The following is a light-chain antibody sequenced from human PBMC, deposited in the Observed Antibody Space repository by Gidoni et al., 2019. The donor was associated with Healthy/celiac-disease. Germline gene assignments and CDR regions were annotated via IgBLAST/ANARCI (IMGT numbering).Light chain of an antibody. J-gene: IGKJ5*01. CDR3: QQYYTTSPT. Sequence: DIVMTQSPDSLAVSLGERATINCKSSQSVLYSSNNKNYLAWYQQKPGQPPKLLIYWASTRESGVPDRFSGSGSGTDFTLTISSLQAEDAAVYYCQQYYTTSPTFGQGTRLEIK. V-gene: IGKV4-1*01. CDR1: QSVLYSSNNKNY. CDR2: WAS.